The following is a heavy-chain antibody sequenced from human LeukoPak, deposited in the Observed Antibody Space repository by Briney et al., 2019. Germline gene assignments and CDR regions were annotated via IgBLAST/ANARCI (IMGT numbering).Heavy chain of an antibody. J-gene: IGHJ6*02. V-gene: IGHV4-59*12. Sequence: SETLSLTCTVPGGFISSYYWSWIRQPPGKGLEWIGYIYYIGSTNYNPSLKSRVTISVDTSKNQFFLKLSSVTAADTAVYYCARDDCSGGSCQYGMDVWGQGTTVTVSS. CDR2: IYYIGST. CDR1: GGFISSYY. D-gene: IGHD2-15*01. CDR3: ARDDCSGGSCQYGMDV.